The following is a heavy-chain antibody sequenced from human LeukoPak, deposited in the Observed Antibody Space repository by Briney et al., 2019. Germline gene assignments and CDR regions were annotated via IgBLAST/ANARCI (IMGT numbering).Heavy chain of an antibody. CDR3: AKEMAWLTTVSHYGMDV. CDR1: GFTFSSYG. D-gene: IGHD4-17*01. J-gene: IGHJ6*02. V-gene: IGHV3-30*18. Sequence: GGSLRLSCAASGFTFSSYGMHWVRQAPGKGLEWVAVISYDGSNKYYADSVKGRFTISRDNSKNTLYLQMNSLRAEDTAVYYCAKEMAWLTTVSHYGMDVWAKGPRSPSP. CDR2: ISYDGSNK.